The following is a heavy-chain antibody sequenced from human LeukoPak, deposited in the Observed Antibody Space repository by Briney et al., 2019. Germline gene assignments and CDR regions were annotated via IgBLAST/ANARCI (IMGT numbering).Heavy chain of an antibody. D-gene: IGHD1-26*01. CDR2: ITSTSDTI. CDR1: GFPFSTYS. J-gene: IGHJ4*02. CDR3: ASFPWDLRPT. Sequence: GGSLRLSCVTSGFPFSTYSMNWVCQAPGKGLEWLSYITSTSDTIYYADSVKGRFTISRDNAKNSLYLQMNSLRAEDTAVYYCASFPWDLRPTWGQGTLVSVAS. V-gene: IGHV3-48*01.